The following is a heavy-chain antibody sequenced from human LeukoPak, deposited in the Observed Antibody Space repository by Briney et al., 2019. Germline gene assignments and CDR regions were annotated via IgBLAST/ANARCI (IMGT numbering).Heavy chain of an antibody. J-gene: IGHJ4*02. CDR2: IYYSGST. V-gene: IGHV4-59*01. D-gene: IGHD2-15*01. Sequence: PSETLSLTCTVSGGSISSYYWSWIRQPPGKGLEWIGYIYYSGSTNYNPSLKSRVTISVDTSKNQFSLKLSSVTAADTAVYYCAREGGYCSGGSCYSGGYFDYWGQGTLVTVSS. CDR3: AREGGYCSGGSCYSGGYFDY. CDR1: GGSISSYY.